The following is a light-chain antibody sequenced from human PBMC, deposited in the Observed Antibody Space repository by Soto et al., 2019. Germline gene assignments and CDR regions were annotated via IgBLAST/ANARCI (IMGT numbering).Light chain of an antibody. Sequence: IVWTHSPGTLSLSPGERATLSCRASHSVPSNYLAWYQQNPGQAPRLLIYGASNRATGIPDKFSGSGSGTDFTLTISWLEPEDGAVYYCQQYYTSPRTFGQGTKLEIK. CDR2: GAS. CDR3: QQYYTSPRT. V-gene: IGKV3-20*01. CDR1: HSVPSNY. J-gene: IGKJ1*01.